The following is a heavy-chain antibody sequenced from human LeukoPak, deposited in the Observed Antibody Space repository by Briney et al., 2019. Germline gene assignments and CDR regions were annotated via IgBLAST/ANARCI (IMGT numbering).Heavy chain of an antibody. CDR3: ARLPTRTDSSWYGGWFDP. Sequence: GRSLRLSCAASGFTFDDYDMHWVRQAPGKGLEWVSGITWNSHSIAYADSVKGRFTISRDNAKNSLYLQMNSLRAEDTAVYYCARLPTRTDSSWYGGWFDPWGQGTLVTVSS. CDR1: GFTFDDYD. CDR2: ITWNSHSI. D-gene: IGHD6-13*01. V-gene: IGHV3-9*01. J-gene: IGHJ5*02.